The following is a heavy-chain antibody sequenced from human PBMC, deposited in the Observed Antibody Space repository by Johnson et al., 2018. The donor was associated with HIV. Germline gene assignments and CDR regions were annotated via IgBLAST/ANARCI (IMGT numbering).Heavy chain of an antibody. CDR3: AKAGAVAGPGIDAFDI. CDR2: ISYDGSNK. D-gene: IGHD6-19*01. Sequence: QVQLVESGGGVVQPGRSLRLSCAASGFAFSSYGMHCVRQAPGTGLEWVAIISYDGSNKYYADSVKGRFTISRDNSKNTLYLQMNSLRAEDTAVYYCAKAGAVAGPGIDAFDIWGQGTMVTVSS. V-gene: IGHV3-30*18. J-gene: IGHJ3*02. CDR1: GFAFSSYG.